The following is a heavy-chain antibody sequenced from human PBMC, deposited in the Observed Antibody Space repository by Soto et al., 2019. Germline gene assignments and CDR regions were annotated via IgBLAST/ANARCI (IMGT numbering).Heavy chain of an antibody. V-gene: IGHV3-73*01. Sequence: GGSLRLSCAASGFTFSGSAIHWVRQASGKGLEWLGRIRTKPISYATSYAASVKGRFTISRDNSKNTLYLQMNSLRAEDTAVYYCASAEPSGSSWLGGEIGYYYYGMDVWGQGTTVTVS. CDR3: ASAEPSGSSWLGGEIGYYYYGMDV. CDR1: GFTFSGSA. CDR2: IRTKPISYAT. D-gene: IGHD6-13*01. J-gene: IGHJ6*02.